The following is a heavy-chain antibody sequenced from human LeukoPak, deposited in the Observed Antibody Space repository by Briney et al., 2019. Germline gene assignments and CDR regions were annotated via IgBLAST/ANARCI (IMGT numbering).Heavy chain of an antibody. V-gene: IGHV4-59*01. CDR2: IYYSGST. CDR3: ARGPFDY. CDR1: GGSISSYY. J-gene: IGHJ4*02. Sequence: SETLSLTCTVSGGSISSYYWSWIRQPPGKGLEWIGYIYYSGSTNYNPSLKSRVTISVDTSKNQFSLKLSSVTAADTAVYYCARGPFDYWGQGTLVTVSS.